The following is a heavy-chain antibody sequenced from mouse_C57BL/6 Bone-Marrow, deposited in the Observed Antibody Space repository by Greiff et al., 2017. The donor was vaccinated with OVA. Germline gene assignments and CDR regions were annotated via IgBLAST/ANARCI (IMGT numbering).Heavy chain of an antibody. Sequence: QVQLQQSGAELVKPGASVKISCKASGYAFSSYWMNWVKQRPGKGLEWIGQIYPGDGDTNYNGKFKGKATLTADKSSSTAYMQLSSLTSEDSAVYFCARKGYSNYAFASWGQGTTLTVSS. CDR1: GYAFSSYW. J-gene: IGHJ2*01. V-gene: IGHV1-80*01. D-gene: IGHD2-5*01. CDR2: IYPGDGDT. CDR3: ARKGYSNYAFAS.